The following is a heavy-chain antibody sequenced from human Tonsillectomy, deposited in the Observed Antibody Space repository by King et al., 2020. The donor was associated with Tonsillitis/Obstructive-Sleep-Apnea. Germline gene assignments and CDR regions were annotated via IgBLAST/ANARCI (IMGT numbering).Heavy chain of an antibody. D-gene: IGHD6-19*01. Sequence: QLQESGPGLVKPSETLSLTCTVSGGSISSYYWNWIRQPAGKRLEWIGRIHTSGSINYNPSLKSRVTMSVDTSKNRVSLRLNSVTAADTAVYYCARDYSSGYGLDVWGQGTTVTVSS. J-gene: IGHJ6*02. V-gene: IGHV4-4*07. CDR1: GGSISSYY. CDR3: ARDYSSGYGLDV. CDR2: IHTSGSI.